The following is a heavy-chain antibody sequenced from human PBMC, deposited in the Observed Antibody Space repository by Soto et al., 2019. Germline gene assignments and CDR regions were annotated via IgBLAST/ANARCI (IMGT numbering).Heavy chain of an antibody. J-gene: IGHJ6*03. CDR1: GFTFSSYS. D-gene: IGHD2-2*01. CDR2: ISSSSYI. Sequence: GGSLRLSCAASGFTFSSYSMNWVRQAPGKGLEWVSSISSSSYIYYADSVKGRFTISRDNAKNSLYLQMNSLRAEDTAVYYCARDREDIVVVPAADYYYYMDVWGKGTTVTVSS. CDR3: ARDREDIVVVPAADYYYYMDV. V-gene: IGHV3-21*01.